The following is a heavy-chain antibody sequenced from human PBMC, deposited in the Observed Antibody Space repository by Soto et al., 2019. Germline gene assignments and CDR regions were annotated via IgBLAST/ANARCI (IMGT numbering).Heavy chain of an antibody. CDR3: ARVGNYYDSSGMYYFDY. CDR1: GYTFTGYY. D-gene: IGHD3-22*01. Sequence: ASVKVSCKASGYTFTGYYMHWVRQAPGQGLEWKGWINPNSGGTNYAQKFQGWVTMTRDTSISTAYMELSRLRSDDTAVYYCARVGNYYDSSGMYYFDYWGQGTLVTVSS. J-gene: IGHJ4*02. V-gene: IGHV1-2*04. CDR2: INPNSGGT.